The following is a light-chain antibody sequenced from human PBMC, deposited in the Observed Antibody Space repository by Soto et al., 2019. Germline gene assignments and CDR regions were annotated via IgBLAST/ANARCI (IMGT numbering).Light chain of an antibody. CDR2: NNN. J-gene: IGLJ3*02. CDR1: RSNIGNNA. V-gene: IGLV1-44*01. CDR3: ETWDDSLNARGV. Sequence: QSVLTQPPSASGTPGQRVTISCSGSRSNIGNNAVSWYQQFPGTAPKLLIYNNNQRPSGVPDRCSGSKSGTSASLAISGLQSEDEGDYYCETWDDSLNARGVFGGGTKLTVL.